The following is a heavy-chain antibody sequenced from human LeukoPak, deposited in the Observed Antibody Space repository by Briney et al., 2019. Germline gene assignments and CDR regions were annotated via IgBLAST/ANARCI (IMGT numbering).Heavy chain of an antibody. V-gene: IGHV3-23*01. Sequence: HPGGSLRLSCAASGFTFSSYAMSWVRQAPGKGLEWVSAISGSGGSTYYADSVKGRFTSSRDNSKNTLYLQMNSLSAEDTAVYYCAKDGRTVTTGDYWGQGTLVTVSS. J-gene: IGHJ4*02. CDR2: ISGSGGST. D-gene: IGHD4-17*01. CDR1: GFTFSSYA. CDR3: AKDGRTVTTGDY.